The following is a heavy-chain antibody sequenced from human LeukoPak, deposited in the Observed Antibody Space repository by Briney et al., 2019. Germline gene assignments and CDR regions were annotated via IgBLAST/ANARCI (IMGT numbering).Heavy chain of an antibody. D-gene: IGHD3-22*01. Sequence: VGSLRLSCAASGFTFGSYAMSWVRQAPGKGLEWVSAISASGISTYYADSVKGRFTISRDKSENTLYLRMNSLRAEDTAVYYCAKGYYDSAEGHFDHWGQGTLVTVSS. CDR1: GFTFGSYA. CDR3: AKGYYDSAEGHFDH. V-gene: IGHV3-23*01. J-gene: IGHJ4*02. CDR2: ISASGIST.